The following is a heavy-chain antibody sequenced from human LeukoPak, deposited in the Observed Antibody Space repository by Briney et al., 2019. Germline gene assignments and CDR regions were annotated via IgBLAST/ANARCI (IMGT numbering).Heavy chain of an antibody. CDR1: GFTFNTYA. J-gene: IGHJ4*02. CDR3: ARGGGYVPYYFDY. V-gene: IGHV3-30-3*01. D-gene: IGHD5-12*01. Sequence: GRSLRLSCVASGFTFNTYALHWIRQAPGKGLEWVAFISYDGSNKYYADSVKGRFTISRDNSKNTLYLQMNSLRAEDTAVYYCARGGGYVPYYFDYWGQGTLVTVSS. CDR2: ISYDGSNK.